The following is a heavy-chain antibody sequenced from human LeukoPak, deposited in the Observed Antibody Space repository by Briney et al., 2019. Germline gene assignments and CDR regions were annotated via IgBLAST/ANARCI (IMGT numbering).Heavy chain of an antibody. J-gene: IGHJ4*02. CDR1: GGSISSYY. Sequence: SETLSLTCTVSGGSISSYYWSWIRQPPGKGLEWIGYIYYSGSTNYNPSLKSRVTISVDTSKNQFSLRLSSVTAADTAVYYCARLPGFWSGYYFDYWGQGTLVTVSS. V-gene: IGHV4-59*08. CDR3: ARLPGFWSGYYFDY. CDR2: IYYSGST. D-gene: IGHD3-3*01.